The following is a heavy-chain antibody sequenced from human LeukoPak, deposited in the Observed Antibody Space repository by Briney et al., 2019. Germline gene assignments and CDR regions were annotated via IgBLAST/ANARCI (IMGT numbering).Heavy chain of an antibody. J-gene: IGHJ4*02. CDR2: IYPGDSDT. D-gene: IGHD3-3*01. Sequence: GESLKISCKGSGYSFTSYWISWVRQMPGKGLEWMGIIYPGDSDTRYSPSFQGQVTISADKSISTAYLQWSSLKASDTAMYYCARPSPQYYDFWSGPTYFDYWGQGTLVTVSS. CDR1: GYSFTSYW. V-gene: IGHV5-51*01. CDR3: ARPSPQYYDFWSGPTYFDY.